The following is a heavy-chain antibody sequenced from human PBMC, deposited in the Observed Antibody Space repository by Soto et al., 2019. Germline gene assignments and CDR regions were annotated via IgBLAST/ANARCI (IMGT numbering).Heavy chain of an antibody. CDR1: GGSISSSNW. V-gene: IGHV4-4*02. CDR2: IYHSGST. CDR3: ARSTLGYCSSTSCLGYYFDY. D-gene: IGHD2-2*01. J-gene: IGHJ4*02. Sequence: SETLSLTCAVSGGSISSSNWWSWVRQPPGKGLEWIGEIYHSGSTNYNPSLKSRVTISVDKSKNQFSLKLSSVTAADTAVYYCARSTLGYCSSTSCLGYYFDYWGQGTMVTVYS.